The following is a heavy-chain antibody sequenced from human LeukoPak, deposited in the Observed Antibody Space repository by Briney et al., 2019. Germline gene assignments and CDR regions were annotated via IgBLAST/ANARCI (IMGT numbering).Heavy chain of an antibody. V-gene: IGHV4-61*02. J-gene: IGHJ4*02. CDR1: GGSISSGSYY. CDR2: IYTSGST. CDR3: ASAYYYDSSVLDY. D-gene: IGHD3-22*01. Sequence: SQTLSLTCTVSGGSISSGSYYWSWIRQPAGKGLEWLGRIYTSGSTNYNPSLKSRVTISVDTSKNQFSLKLSSVAAADTAVYYCASAYYYDSSVLDYWGQGTLVTVSS.